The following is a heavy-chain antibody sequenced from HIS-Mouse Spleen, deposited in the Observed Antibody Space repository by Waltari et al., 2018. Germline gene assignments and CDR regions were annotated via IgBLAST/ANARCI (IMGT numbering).Heavy chain of an antibody. V-gene: IGHV4-39*07. CDR1: GGSISSSSYY. Sequence: QLQLQESGPGLVKPSATLSLTCPVPGGSISSSSYYWGGIRQPPGKGLEWIGSIYYSGSTSYNPSLKSRVTISVDTSKNQFSLKLSSVTAADTAVYYCAREIPYSSSWYDWYFDLWGRGTLVTVSS. CDR2: IYYSGST. D-gene: IGHD6-13*01. CDR3: AREIPYSSSWYDWYFDL. J-gene: IGHJ2*01.